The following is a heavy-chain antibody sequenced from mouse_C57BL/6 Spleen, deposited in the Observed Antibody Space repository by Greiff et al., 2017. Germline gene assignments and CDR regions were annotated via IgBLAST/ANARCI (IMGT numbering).Heavy chain of an antibody. CDR3: ARRGSSRSYWYFDV. J-gene: IGHJ1*03. CDR2: ISNLAYSI. V-gene: IGHV5-15*01. Sequence: EVKLMESGGGLVQPGGSLKLSCAASGFTFSDYGMAWVRQAPRKGPEWVAFISNLAYSIYYADTVTGRFTISRENAKNTLYLEMSSLRSEDTAMYYCARRGSSRSYWYFDVWGTGTTVTVSS. D-gene: IGHD1-1*01. CDR1: GFTFSDYG.